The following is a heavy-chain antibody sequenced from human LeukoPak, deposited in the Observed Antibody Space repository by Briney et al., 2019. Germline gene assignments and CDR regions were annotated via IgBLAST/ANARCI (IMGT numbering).Heavy chain of an antibody. CDR1: GYTFTSYY. J-gene: IGHJ6*03. CDR2: INPSGGST. Sequence: ASVKVSCKASGYTFTSYYMHWVRQAPGQGLEGMGIINPSGGSTSYAQKFQGRVTMTRDTSTSTVYMELSSLRSEDTAVYYCARDQAYYDSSGYYYYYYYMDVWGKGTTVTVSS. CDR3: ARDQAYYDSSGYYYYYYYMDV. D-gene: IGHD3-22*01. V-gene: IGHV1-46*03.